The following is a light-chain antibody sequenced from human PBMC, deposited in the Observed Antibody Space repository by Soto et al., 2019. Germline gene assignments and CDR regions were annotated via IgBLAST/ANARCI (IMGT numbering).Light chain of an antibody. J-gene: IGKJ5*01. Sequence: ENVLTQSPATLSLSPGERATLSCRASQSVSYYLAWYQQKPGQAPRLLIYDASNRATGIPARFSGSGSGTDFTLTISSLEPEDFAVYYCQQRSNWPLITFGQGTRLEIK. CDR1: QSVSYY. CDR3: QQRSNWPLIT. CDR2: DAS. V-gene: IGKV3-11*01.